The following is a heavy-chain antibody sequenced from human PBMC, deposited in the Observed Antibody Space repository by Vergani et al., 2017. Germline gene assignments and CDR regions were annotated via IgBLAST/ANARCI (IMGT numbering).Heavy chain of an antibody. CDR2: ISASGNA. J-gene: IGHJ3*01. Sequence: QVQLQASGPGRVKPSQTLSLTCTMSGGSISAGNYFWSWIRQPAGKGLEWLGHISASGNASHSPSLKTRVSMSVDTSKNQFSLTVTSVTAADTAIYFCARRGGGYYSGGKDHPLRTAFDVWGHGTVVTVSS. CDR1: GGSISAGNYF. V-gene: IGHV4-61*02. D-gene: IGHD2-15*01. CDR3: ARRGGGYYSGGKDHPLRTAFDV.